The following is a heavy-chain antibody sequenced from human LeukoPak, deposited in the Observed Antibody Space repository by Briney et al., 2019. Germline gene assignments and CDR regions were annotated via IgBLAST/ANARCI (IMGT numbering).Heavy chain of an antibody. D-gene: IGHD2-15*01. CDR3: PKDRRYCSGGSCDLFDY. CDR2: IRYDGSNK. Sequence: PGGSLRLSCAASGFTFSSYGMHWVRPAPGKGLDGVAFIRYDGSNKYYADSVKGRFTISRDNSTNTLYLQVNSLRAEDTAVYYCPKDRRYCSGGSCDLFDYWGQGTLVTVSS. V-gene: IGHV3-30*02. J-gene: IGHJ4*02. CDR1: GFTFSSYG.